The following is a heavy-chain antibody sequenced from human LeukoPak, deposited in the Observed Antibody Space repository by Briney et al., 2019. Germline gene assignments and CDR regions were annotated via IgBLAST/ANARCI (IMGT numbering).Heavy chain of an antibody. D-gene: IGHD6-19*01. Sequence: ETSETLSLTCTVSGGSISSYYWSWIRQPPGKGLEWIGYIYYSGSINYNPSLKSRVTISVDTSKNQFSLKLSSVTAADTAVYYCARHSRAVAGKGPFDYWGQGTLVTVSS. CDR1: GGSISSYY. CDR2: IYYSGSI. V-gene: IGHV4-59*08. CDR3: ARHSRAVAGKGPFDY. J-gene: IGHJ4*02.